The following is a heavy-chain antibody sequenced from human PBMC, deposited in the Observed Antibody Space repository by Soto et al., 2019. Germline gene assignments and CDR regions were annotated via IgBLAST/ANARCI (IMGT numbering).Heavy chain of an antibody. V-gene: IGHV3-23*01. D-gene: IGHD2-15*01. CDR2: IIHTGDKT. J-gene: IGHJ4*02. Sequence: VQLLESGGGLVQPGGSLRLSCADSGFTFSSYDMTWVRQAPGKGLEWVSTIIHTGDKTYYADSVKGRFTISRDNSKNTLYLQMSRLRAEDTALYYCARGSSIAYWGQGTLVTVSS. CDR1: GFTFSSYD. CDR3: ARGSSIAY.